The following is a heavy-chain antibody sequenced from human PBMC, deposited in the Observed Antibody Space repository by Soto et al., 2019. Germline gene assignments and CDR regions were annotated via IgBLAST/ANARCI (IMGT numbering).Heavy chain of an antibody. Sequence: SSETLSLTCTVSGGSISSYYWSWIRQPPGKGLEWIGYIYYSGSTNYNPSLKSRVTISVDTSKNQFSLKLSSVTAADTAVYYCARSSADYGDYPEYFQHWGQGTLVTVSS. D-gene: IGHD4-17*01. V-gene: IGHV4-59*01. CDR3: ARSSADYGDYPEYFQH. CDR1: GGSISSYY. CDR2: IYYSGST. J-gene: IGHJ1*01.